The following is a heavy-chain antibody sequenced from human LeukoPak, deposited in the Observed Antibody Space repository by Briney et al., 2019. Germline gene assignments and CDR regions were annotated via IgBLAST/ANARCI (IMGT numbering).Heavy chain of an antibody. CDR2: IYTSGST. J-gene: IGHJ5*02. V-gene: IGHV4-61*02. CDR1: GGSISSSSYY. CDR3: ARLSHWFDP. Sequence: SETLSLTCTVSGGSISSSSYYWSWIRQPAGKGLEWIGRIYTSGSTNYNPSLKSRVTISVDTSKNQFSLKLSSVTAADTAVYYCARLSHWFDPWGQGTLVTVSS. D-gene: IGHD3-16*02.